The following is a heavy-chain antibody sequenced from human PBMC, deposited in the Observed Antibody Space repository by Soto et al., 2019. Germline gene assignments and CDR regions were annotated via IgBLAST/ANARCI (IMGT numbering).Heavy chain of an antibody. CDR1: GGTFSSYT. CDR3: ARTGYSGSYCDY. D-gene: IGHD1-26*01. CDR2: IIPILGIA. V-gene: IGHV1-69*02. J-gene: IGHJ4*02. Sequence: SVKVSCKASGGTFSSYTISWVRQAPGQGLEWMGRIIPILGIANYAQKFQGRVTITRDTSASTAYMELSSLRSEDTAVYYCARTGYSGSYCDYWGQGTLVTVSS.